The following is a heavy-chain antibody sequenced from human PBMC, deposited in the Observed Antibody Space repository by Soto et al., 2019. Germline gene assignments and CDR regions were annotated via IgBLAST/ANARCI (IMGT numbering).Heavy chain of an antibody. Sequence: ASVKVSCKASGYTFTSYGIHWVRQAPGQRLEWMGWINAANGDTKYSPKFQGRVTITRDTSASTAYMELSSLRSEDTAVYYCVRRHVSATGIDWFDPWGQGTLVTVSP. V-gene: IGHV1-3*01. J-gene: IGHJ5*02. CDR3: VRRHVSATGIDWFDP. D-gene: IGHD6-13*01. CDR1: GYTFTSYG. CDR2: INAANGDT.